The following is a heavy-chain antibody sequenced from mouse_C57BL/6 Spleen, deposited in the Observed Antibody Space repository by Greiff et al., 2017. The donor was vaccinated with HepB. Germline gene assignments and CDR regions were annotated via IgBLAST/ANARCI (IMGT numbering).Heavy chain of an antibody. CDR1: GFTFSDYG. CDR3: ANWDGYYFAY. V-gene: IGHV5-17*01. J-gene: IGHJ3*01. D-gene: IGHD2-3*01. CDR2: ISSGSSTI. Sequence: EVQLQESGGGLVKPGGSLKLSCAASGFTFSDYGMHWVRQAPEKGLEWVAYISSGSSTIYYADTVKGRFTISRDNAKNTLFLQMTSLRSEDTAMYYCANWDGYYFAYWGQGTLVTVSA.